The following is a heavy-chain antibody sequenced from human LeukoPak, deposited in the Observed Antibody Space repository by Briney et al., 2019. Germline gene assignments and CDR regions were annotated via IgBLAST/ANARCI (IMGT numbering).Heavy chain of an antibody. D-gene: IGHD2-8*01. CDR3: ARALTKPLDY. Sequence: GGSLRLPCAASGFTFSSYAMSWVRQAPGKGLEWVSYISSSSSTIYYADSVKGRFTISRDNAKNSLYLQMNSLRAEDTVVYYCARALTKPLDYWGQGTLVAVSS. V-gene: IGHV3-48*01. CDR1: GFTFSSYA. J-gene: IGHJ4*02. CDR2: ISSSSSTI.